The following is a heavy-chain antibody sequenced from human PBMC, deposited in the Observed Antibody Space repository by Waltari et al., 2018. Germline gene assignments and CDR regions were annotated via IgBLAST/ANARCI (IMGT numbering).Heavy chain of an antibody. J-gene: IGHJ3*02. CDR2: IYYSGST. CDR3: ARDRGTYYDILTGYSPDAFDI. D-gene: IGHD3-9*01. Sequence: QVQLQESGPGLVKPSETLSLTCTVSGGSISSYYWSWIRQPPGKGLGWIGYIYYSGSTNYNPSLKSRVTISVDTSKNQFSLKLSSVTAADTAVYYCARDRGTYYDILTGYSPDAFDIWGQGTMVTVSS. CDR1: GGSISSYY. V-gene: IGHV4-59*01.